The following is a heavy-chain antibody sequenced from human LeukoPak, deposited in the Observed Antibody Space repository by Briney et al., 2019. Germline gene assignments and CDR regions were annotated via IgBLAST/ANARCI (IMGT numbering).Heavy chain of an antibody. D-gene: IGHD3-22*01. CDR3: ARGPPGYYDSSGYPPIRY. V-gene: IGHV4-34*01. Sequence: SSETLSLTCAVYGGSFSGYYWSWIRQPPGKGLEWIGEINHSGSTNYNPSLKSRVTISVDTSKNQFSLKLSSVTAADTAVYYCARGPPGYYDSSGYPPIRYWGQGTLVTVSS. CDR1: GGSFSGYY. J-gene: IGHJ4*02. CDR2: INHSGST.